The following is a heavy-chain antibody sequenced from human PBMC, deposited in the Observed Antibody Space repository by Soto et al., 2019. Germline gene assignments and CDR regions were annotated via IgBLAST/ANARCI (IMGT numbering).Heavy chain of an antibody. CDR3: ARDRIKDEDLNWLDP. Sequence: SVKVSCKASGGTFSSYTISWVRQAPGQGLEWMGRIIPILGIANYAQKFQGRVTITADKSTSTAYMELSSLRSEDTAVYYCARDRIKDEDLNWLDPWGQGTLVTVSS. V-gene: IGHV1-69*04. CDR2: IIPILGIA. CDR1: GGTFSSYT. J-gene: IGHJ5*02. D-gene: IGHD3-16*01.